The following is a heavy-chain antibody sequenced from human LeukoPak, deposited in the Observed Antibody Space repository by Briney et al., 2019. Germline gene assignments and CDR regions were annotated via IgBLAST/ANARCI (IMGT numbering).Heavy chain of an antibody. V-gene: IGHV7-4-1*02. D-gene: IGHD4-17*01. CDR2: INTNTGNP. CDR3: ARPRTVTTYWYFDL. J-gene: IGHJ2*01. Sequence: ASVKVSCKASGYTFTSYDINWVRQATGQGLEWMGWINTNTGNPTYAQGFTGRFVFSLDTSVSTAYLQISSLKAEDTAVYYCARPRTVTTYWYFDLWGRGTQVTVSS. CDR1: GYTFTSYD.